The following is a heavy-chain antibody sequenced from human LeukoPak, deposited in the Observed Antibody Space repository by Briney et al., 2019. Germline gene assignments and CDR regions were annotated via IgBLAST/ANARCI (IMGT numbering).Heavy chain of an antibody. CDR1: GGSISSGNYY. CDR2: IYYSGST. V-gene: IGHV4-61*01. Sequence: SQTLSLTCTISGGSISSGNYYWSWLRPPPGKGLEWLGYIYYSGSTNYNPSLKSRGTISVDPSKNQFSLKLSSVTAADTAVYYCARAAREDSSGWYRKAFDIWGQGTMVTVSS. D-gene: IGHD6-19*01. CDR3: ARAAREDSSGWYRKAFDI. J-gene: IGHJ3*02.